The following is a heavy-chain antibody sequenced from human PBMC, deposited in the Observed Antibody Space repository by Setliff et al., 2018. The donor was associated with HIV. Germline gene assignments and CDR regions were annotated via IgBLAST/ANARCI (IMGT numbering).Heavy chain of an antibody. Sequence: GGSLRLSCAASGFNFKTYGMTWVRQAPGKGLDWVAHIGSSNHGLHYADSVKGRFTISRDNSNNMLFLQMNSLRTEDTAVYYCARSGGDCSGISCYSLWFDPWGHGTLVTVSS. CDR1: GFNFKTYG. V-gene: IGHV3-48*01. J-gene: IGHJ5*02. CDR2: IGSSNHGL. CDR3: ARSGGDCSGISCYSLWFDP. D-gene: IGHD2-15*01.